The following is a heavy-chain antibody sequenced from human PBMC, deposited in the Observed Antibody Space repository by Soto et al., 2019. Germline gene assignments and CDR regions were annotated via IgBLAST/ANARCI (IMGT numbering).Heavy chain of an antibody. D-gene: IGHD3-3*01. CDR1: GFTFSSYS. CDR2: ISSSSSYI. V-gene: IGHV3-21*01. J-gene: IGHJ6*02. CDR3: ARAMPTYDFWSSLYYYGMDV. Sequence: GSLRLSCAASGFTFSSYSMNWVRQAPGKGLEWVSPISSSSSYIYYADSVKGRFTISRDNAKNSLYLQMNSLRAEDTAVYYCARAMPTYDFWSSLYYYGMDVWGQGTTVTVSS.